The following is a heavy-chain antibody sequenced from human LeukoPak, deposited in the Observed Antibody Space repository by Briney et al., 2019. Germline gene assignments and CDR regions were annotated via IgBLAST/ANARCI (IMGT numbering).Heavy chain of an antibody. CDR3: ASSVGGGTHFDY. V-gene: IGHV1-8*02. CDR1: GYTFTSYD. CDR2: MNPNSGNT. Sequence: ASVKVSCKASGYTFTSYDINWVRQATGQGLEWMGWMNPNSGNTGYAQKFQGRVTMTRNTSISTAYMELSSLRSEDTAVYYCASSVGGGTHFDYWGQGTLVTVSS. J-gene: IGHJ4*02. D-gene: IGHD1-26*01.